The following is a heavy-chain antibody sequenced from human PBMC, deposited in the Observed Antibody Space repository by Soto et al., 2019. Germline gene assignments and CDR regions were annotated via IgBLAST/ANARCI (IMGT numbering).Heavy chain of an antibody. D-gene: IGHD2-21*02. Sequence: GGSLRLSCAASGFTFSDYYISWIRQAPGKGLEWVSYISSSGSTIYYADSVKGRFTISRDNAKNSLYLQMNSLRAEDTAVYYCARRSFCGGDCTDAFDIWGQGTMVTVSS. CDR3: ARRSFCGGDCTDAFDI. CDR1: GFTFSDYY. CDR2: ISSSGSTI. V-gene: IGHV3-11*01. J-gene: IGHJ3*02.